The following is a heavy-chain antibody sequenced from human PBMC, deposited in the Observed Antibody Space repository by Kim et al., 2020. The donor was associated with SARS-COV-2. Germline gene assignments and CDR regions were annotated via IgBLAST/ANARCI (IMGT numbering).Heavy chain of an antibody. CDR3: AREAVAGSFDY. Sequence: NTRYSQKFQGRVSITRDTSATTAYLEVSGLRSEDTAVYYCAREAVAGSFDYWGQGSLVTVSS. CDR2: NT. D-gene: IGHD6-19*01. J-gene: IGHJ4*02. V-gene: IGHV1-3*01.